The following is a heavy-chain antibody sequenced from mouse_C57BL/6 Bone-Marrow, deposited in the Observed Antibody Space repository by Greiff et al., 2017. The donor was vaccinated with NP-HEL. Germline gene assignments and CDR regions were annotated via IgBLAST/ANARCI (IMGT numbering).Heavy chain of an antibody. CDR3: TSIYYEYDEGFDY. D-gene: IGHD2-4*01. Sequence: QVQLKASGAELVRPGASVTLSCKASGYTFTDYEMHWVKQTPVHGLEWIGAIDPETGGTAYNQKFKGKAILTADKSSSTAYMELRSLTSEDSAVYYCTSIYYEYDEGFDYWGQGTTLTVSS. CDR1: GYTFTDYE. J-gene: IGHJ2*01. CDR2: IDPETGGT. V-gene: IGHV1-15*01.